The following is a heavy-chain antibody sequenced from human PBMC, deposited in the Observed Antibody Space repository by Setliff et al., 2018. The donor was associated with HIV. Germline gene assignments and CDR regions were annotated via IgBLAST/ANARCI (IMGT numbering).Heavy chain of an antibody. CDR2: INHSGST. J-gene: IGHJ3*02. CDR3: ARWGASGGGRVWYAFDM. Sequence: PSETLSLTCTVSGPSINIHYWSWIRQPPGKGLEWIGEINHSGSTNYSPSLKRRVNISVDTSKNQFSLKLSSVSAADTAVYFCARWGASGGGRVWYAFDMWGQGTMVTVSS. CDR1: GPSINIHY. D-gene: IGHD2-15*01. V-gene: IGHV4-34*01.